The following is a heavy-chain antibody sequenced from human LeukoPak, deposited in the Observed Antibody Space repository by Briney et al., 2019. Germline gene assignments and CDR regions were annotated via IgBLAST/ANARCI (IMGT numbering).Heavy chain of an antibody. CDR1: GGSISSYY. CDR3: ARHLGGYYL. D-gene: IGHD3-22*01. V-gene: IGHV4-4*09. Sequence: SETLSLTCTVSGGSISSYYWSWIRQPPGKGLEWIGYIYTSGSTNYNPSLKSRVTISVDTSKNQLSLKLSSVTAADTAVYYCARHLGGYYLWGQGTLVTVSS. J-gene: IGHJ5*02. CDR2: IYTSGST.